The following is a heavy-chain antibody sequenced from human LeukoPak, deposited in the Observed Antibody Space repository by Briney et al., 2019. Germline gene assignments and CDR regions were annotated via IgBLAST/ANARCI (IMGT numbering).Heavy chain of an antibody. CDR2: ISSSSSYI. CDR3: ARDRSSSSSFDC. CDR1: GFTFSSYS. J-gene: IGHJ4*02. D-gene: IGHD6-13*01. V-gene: IGHV3-21*01. Sequence: GGSLRLSCAASGFTFSSYSMNWVRQAPGKGLEWVSSISSSSSYIYYADSVKGRFTISRDNAKNSLYLQMNSLRAEDTAVYYCARDRSSSSSFDCWGQGTLVTVSS.